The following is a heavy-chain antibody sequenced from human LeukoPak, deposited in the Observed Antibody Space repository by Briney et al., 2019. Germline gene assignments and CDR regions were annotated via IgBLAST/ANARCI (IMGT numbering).Heavy chain of an antibody. D-gene: IGHD3-22*01. J-gene: IGHJ4*02. CDR2: INWNGGSR. V-gene: IGHV3-20*04. CDR1: GFNFDDYV. CDR3: ARSRHSYDSSGFPHY. Sequence: GGSLRLSCAASGFNFDDYVMSWVRQAPGKGLEWVSGINWNGGSRGYADSVKGRFTISRDNARNSLYLQMNSLRAEDTALYYCARSRHSYDSSGFPHYWGQGTLVTVSS.